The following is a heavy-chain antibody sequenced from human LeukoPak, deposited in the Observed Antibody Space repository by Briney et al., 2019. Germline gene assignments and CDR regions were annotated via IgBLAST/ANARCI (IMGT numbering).Heavy chain of an antibody. Sequence: ASVKVSCKASGYTFTGYYMHWVRQAPGQGLEWMGWINPNSGGTNYAQKFQGRVTMTRDTSISIAYMELSRLRSDDTAVYYCARERLRIDSSGYSPFDYWGQGTLVTVSS. J-gene: IGHJ4*02. CDR1: GYTFTGYY. V-gene: IGHV1-2*02. D-gene: IGHD3-22*01. CDR2: INPNSGGT. CDR3: ARERLRIDSSGYSPFDY.